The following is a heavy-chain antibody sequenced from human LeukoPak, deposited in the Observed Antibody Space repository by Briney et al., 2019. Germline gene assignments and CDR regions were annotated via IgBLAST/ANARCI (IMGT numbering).Heavy chain of an antibody. D-gene: IGHD3-10*01. CDR3: ARDSPYGSGSYYSYYGMDV. V-gene: IGHV4-59*01. CDR2: IYYSGST. CDR1: GGSISSYY. J-gene: IGHJ6*02. Sequence: SETLSLTCTVSGGSISSYYWSWIRQPPGKGLEWIGYIYYSGSTNYNPSLKSRVTISVDTSKNQFSLKLSSVTAADTAVYYCARDSPYGSGSYYSYYGMDVWGQGTTVTVSS.